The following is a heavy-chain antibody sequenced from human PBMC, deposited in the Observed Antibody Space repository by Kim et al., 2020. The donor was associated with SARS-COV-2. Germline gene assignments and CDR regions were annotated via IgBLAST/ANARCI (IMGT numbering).Heavy chain of an antibody. V-gene: IGHV5-51*01. CDR3: ARGNLLVYYFDY. CDR2: IYSTDSDT. Sequence: GESLKISCKISGDSFTSYWIGWVRQMPGKGLEWMGIIYSTDSDTRYSPSFQGQVTIPAEESISTAYLQWSRLKAPDTAMYYCARGNLLVYYFDYWGQGTLVTVSS. CDR1: GDSFTSYW. J-gene: IGHJ4*02. D-gene: IGHD1-20*01.